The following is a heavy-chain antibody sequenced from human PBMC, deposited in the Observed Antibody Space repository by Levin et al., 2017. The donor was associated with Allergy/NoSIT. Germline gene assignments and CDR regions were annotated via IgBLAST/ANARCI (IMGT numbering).Heavy chain of an antibody. Sequence: GESLKISCAPSGFTFSAYAMHWVRQAPGKGLEWLALITYDGVNKYYADSVKGRFAISRDNSKNTLFLQMNSLRREDTAVYWCARDHSPIPPRRWRIDYWGQGAQVTVPS. V-gene: IGHV3-30*09. CDR1: GFTFSAYA. J-gene: IGHJ4*02. CDR2: ITYDGVNK. CDR3: ARDHSPIPPRRWRIDY. D-gene: IGHD4-23*01.